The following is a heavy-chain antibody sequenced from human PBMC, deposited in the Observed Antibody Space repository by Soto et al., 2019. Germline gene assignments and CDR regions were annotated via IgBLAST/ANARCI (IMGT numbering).Heavy chain of an antibody. Sequence: QVQLQESGPGLVKPSETLSLTCTVSGGSINNYYWSWIRQPPGKGLERIGYIYYSGRTNYNPSLKSRVTISVDTSNNQFSLKLSSVTAAYTALYYCASRYGGNFDYWGQGTLVTVSS. CDR2: IYYSGRT. CDR1: GGSINNYY. D-gene: IGHD1-26*01. J-gene: IGHJ4*02. V-gene: IGHV4-59*01. CDR3: ASRYGGNFDY.